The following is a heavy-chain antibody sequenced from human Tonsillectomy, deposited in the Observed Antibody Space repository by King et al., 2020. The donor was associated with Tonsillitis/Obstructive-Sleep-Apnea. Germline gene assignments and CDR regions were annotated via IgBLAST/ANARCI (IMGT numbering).Heavy chain of an antibody. CDR2: FDPEDCET. V-gene: IGHV1-24*01. D-gene: IGHD3-3*01. J-gene: IGHJ4*02. Sequence: QLVQSGAEVKKPGASVKVSCKVSGYTLTELSMHWVRQAPGKGLEWMGGFDPEDCETIYAQKFQGRVTMTEDTSTDTAYMELSSLRSEDTAVYYCATDKSIFGVVIRTFDYWGQGTLVTVSS. CDR1: GYTLTELS. CDR3: ATDKSIFGVVIRTFDY.